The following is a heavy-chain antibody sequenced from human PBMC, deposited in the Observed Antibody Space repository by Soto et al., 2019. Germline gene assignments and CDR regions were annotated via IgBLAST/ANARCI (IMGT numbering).Heavy chain of an antibody. CDR3: SRFFGQFHTSDI. Sequence: GGSLRLSCAASGLTFSSYGMNWVRQAPGKGLEWVAYISSDGRTIYYADTVKGRFTVSRDNVKNSLSLQMNSLRAEDTALYYCSRFFGQFHTSDIWGQGTMVTVSS. D-gene: IGHD3-10*01. J-gene: IGHJ3*02. V-gene: IGHV3-48*01. CDR1: GLTFSSYG. CDR2: ISSDGRTI.